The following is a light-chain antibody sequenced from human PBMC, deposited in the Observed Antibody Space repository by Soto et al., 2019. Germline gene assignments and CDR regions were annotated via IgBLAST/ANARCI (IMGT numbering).Light chain of an antibody. CDR3: QQGYSSPAT. CDR1: QSIGKH. CDR2: GAS. V-gene: IGKV1-39*01. J-gene: IGKJ5*01. Sequence: DIQMTQPPSVLSASVGDRVTITCRASQSIGKHLNWYQQKPGKAPKFLIYGASTLQSGVPSRFTGSGSGTDFTLTVNSLQAEDFATYYCQQGYSSPATFGQGTRLEIK.